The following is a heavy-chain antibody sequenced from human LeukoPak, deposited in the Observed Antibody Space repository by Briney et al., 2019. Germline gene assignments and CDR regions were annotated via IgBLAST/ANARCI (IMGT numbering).Heavy chain of an antibody. V-gene: IGHV4-4*07. CDR2: FQTRGRI. J-gene: IGHJ4*02. Sequence: PSETLSLTCTVSGGSINRWFWGWLRQPAGKGLEGIARFQTRGRIIYNPSLSSRVTMSLDTSKNQFFLELTSVTAADTAVYYCATGSGDLDHWGQGTLVTVSS. CDR1: GGSINRWF. D-gene: IGHD3-10*01. CDR3: ATGSGDLDH.